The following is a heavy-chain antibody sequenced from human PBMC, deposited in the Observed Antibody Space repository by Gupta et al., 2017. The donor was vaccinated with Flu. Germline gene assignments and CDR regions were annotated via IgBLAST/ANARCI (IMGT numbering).Heavy chain of an antibody. Sequence: EVQLVESGGGLVKPGGSLRLSCAASGFTFSNAWMSWVRQAPGKGLEWVGRIKSKTDGGTTDYAAPMKGRFTISRDDSKNTLYLQMNSLKTEDTAVYYCTSTFTGSYYPGGNYYGMDVWGQGTTVTVSS. CDR3: TSTFTGSYYPGGNYYGMDV. D-gene: IGHD1-26*01. CDR2: IKSKTDGGTT. J-gene: IGHJ6*02. V-gene: IGHV3-15*01. CDR1: GFTFSNAW.